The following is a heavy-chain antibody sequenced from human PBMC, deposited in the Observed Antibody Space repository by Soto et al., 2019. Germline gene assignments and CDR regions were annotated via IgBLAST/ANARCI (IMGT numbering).Heavy chain of an antibody. V-gene: IGHV1-2*04. D-gene: IGHD5-12*01. Sequence: ASVKVSCKASGYTFTGYYMRWVRQAPGQGLEWMGWINPNSGGTNYAQKFQGWVTMTRDTSISTAYMELSRLRSDDTAVYYCARGRTTHVNIVAKAPDFDYWGQGTLVTVSS. CDR3: ARGRTTHVNIVAKAPDFDY. J-gene: IGHJ4*02. CDR1: GYTFTGYY. CDR2: INPNSGGT.